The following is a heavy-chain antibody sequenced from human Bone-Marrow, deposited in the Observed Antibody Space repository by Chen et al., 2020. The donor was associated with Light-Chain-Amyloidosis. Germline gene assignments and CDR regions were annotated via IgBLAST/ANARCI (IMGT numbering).Heavy chain of an antibody. CDR1: GFTFDVFP. J-gene: IGHJ6*02. CDR2: ISWNSGSI. Sequence: EVKLVESGGVLVQPGRSLRLSCVVSGFTFDVFPMHWVRQAPGKGLEWVSGISWNSGSICYADSVKGRFTISRDNAKNSLYLQMNSLRAEDTALYYCASGSGTQYYYYNMDVWGQGTTVTVSS. CDR3: ASGSGTQYYYYNMDV. V-gene: IGHV3-9*01. D-gene: IGHD3-10*01.